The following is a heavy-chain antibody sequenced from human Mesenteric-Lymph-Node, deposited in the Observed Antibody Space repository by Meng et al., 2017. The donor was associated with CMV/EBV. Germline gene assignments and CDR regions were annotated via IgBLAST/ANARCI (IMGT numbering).Heavy chain of an antibody. D-gene: IGHD6-6*01. V-gene: IGHV4-61*08. CDR1: GGSISSGGYY. CDR3: ARGNLAARRFDY. Sequence: SETLSLTCTVSGGSISSGGYYWSWIRQHPGKGLEWIGYIYYSGSTYYNPSLKSRVTISVDRSKNQFSLKLYSVTAADTAIYYCARGNLAARRFDYWGQGTLVTVSS. CDR2: IYYSGST. J-gene: IGHJ4*02.